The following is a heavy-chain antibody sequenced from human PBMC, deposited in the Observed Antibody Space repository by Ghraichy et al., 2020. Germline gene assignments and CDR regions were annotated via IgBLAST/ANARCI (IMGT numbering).Heavy chain of an antibody. J-gene: IGHJ6*02. CDR1: GFTFSDYS. CDR2: ISSSSSHI. D-gene: IGHD5-12*01. CDR3: ARDKGGPRGVGDVDIVATIYYYYFGMDV. Sequence: LSLTCAASGFTFSDYSMNWVRQAPGKGLEWVSSISSSSSHIYYAESMQGRFTISSENAKNSLYLQMKSLRAEDTAVYYCARDKGGPRGVGDVDIVATIYYYYFGMDVWGQGTTVTVSS. V-gene: IGHV3-21*01.